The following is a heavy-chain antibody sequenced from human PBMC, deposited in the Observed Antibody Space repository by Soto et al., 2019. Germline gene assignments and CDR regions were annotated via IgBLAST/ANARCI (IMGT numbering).Heavy chain of an antibody. J-gene: IGHJ4*02. Sequence: ASVKVSCKASGYTFTSYDINWVRQATGQGLEWMGWMNPNSGNTGYAQKFQGRVTMTRNTSISTAYMELSSLRSEDTAVYYCARVSSSWYRSDYWGQGTLVTVSS. V-gene: IGHV1-8*01. CDR3: ARVSSSWYRSDY. D-gene: IGHD6-13*01. CDR2: MNPNSGNT. CDR1: GYTFTSYD.